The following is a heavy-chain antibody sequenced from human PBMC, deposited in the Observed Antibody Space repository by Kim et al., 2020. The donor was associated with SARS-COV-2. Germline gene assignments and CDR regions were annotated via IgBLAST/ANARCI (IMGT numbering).Heavy chain of an antibody. Sequence: FQGRVTMTRDASTSTAYMELSSLRSEDTAVYYCARDVRMGEVLSNNWLDPWGQGTLVTVSS. CDR3: ARDVRMGEVLSNNWLDP. V-gene: IGHV1-46*01. D-gene: IGHD2-15*01. J-gene: IGHJ5*02.